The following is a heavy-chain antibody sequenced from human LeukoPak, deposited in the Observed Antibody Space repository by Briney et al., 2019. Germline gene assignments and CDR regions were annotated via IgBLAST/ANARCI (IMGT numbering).Heavy chain of an antibody. CDR2: IIPIFGTA. V-gene: IGHV1-69*13. D-gene: IGHD2/OR15-2a*01. CDR3: ARAVKYCCHFDY. J-gene: IGHJ4*02. CDR1: GYTFASYA. Sequence: GASVKVSCKASGYTFASYAMNWVRQAPGQGLEWMGGIIPIFGTANYAQKFQGRVTITADEFTSTAYMELSSLRSEDTAVYYCARAVKYCCHFDYWGQGTLVTVSS.